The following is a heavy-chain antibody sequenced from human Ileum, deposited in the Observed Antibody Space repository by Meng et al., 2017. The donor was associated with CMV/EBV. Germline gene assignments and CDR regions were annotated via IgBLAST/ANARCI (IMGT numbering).Heavy chain of an antibody. V-gene: IGHV3-23*01. CDR2: ISGSTTTT. CDR3: AKGLFAVGSLVYFDF. CDR1: GFTLRNSA. D-gene: IGHD2-15*01. Sequence: GGSLRLSCAASGFTLRNSAMAWVRQAPGKGLEWVSSISGSTTTTYYADSVKGRFSISRDNSKSTLSLQMNSLRAGDTAVYYCAKGLFAVGSLVYFDFWGQGTLVTVSS. J-gene: IGHJ4*02.